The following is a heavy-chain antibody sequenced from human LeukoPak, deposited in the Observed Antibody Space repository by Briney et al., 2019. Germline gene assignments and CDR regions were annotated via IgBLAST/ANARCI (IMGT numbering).Heavy chain of an antibody. CDR3: ARDSDIVVVPAAMGVYFDY. CDR1: GFTFSSYS. CDR2: ISSSSSTI. V-gene: IGHV3-48*04. D-gene: IGHD2-2*01. J-gene: IGHJ4*02. Sequence: GGSVRLSCAASGFTFSSYSMNWVRQAPGKGLEWVSYISSSSSTIYYVDSVKGRFTISRDNAKSSLYLQMNSLRAEDTAVYYCARDSDIVVVPAAMGVYFDYRGQGTLVTVSS.